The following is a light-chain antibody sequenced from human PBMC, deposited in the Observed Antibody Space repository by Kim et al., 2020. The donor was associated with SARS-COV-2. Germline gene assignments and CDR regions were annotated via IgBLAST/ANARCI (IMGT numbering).Light chain of an antibody. Sequence: DIQMTQSPSFLSASVGDRVTITCQASQDITNYVNWYQQRSGKAPKLLMYDVSNLGAGVPSRFSGSGSGTDFILTINSLQPEDAATYYCQQYAYLPFTFGQGTKVDIK. CDR2: DVS. CDR1: QDITNY. CDR3: QQYAYLPFT. J-gene: IGKJ2*01. V-gene: IGKV1-33*01.